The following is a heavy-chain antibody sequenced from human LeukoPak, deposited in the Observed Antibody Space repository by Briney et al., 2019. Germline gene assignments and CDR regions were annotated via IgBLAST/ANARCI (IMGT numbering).Heavy chain of an antibody. CDR3: AKKYSSGWGDAFDI. J-gene: IGHJ3*02. V-gene: IGHV3-30*18. CDR1: GFTFSSYG. Sequence: GGSLRLSCAASGFTFSSYGMHWVRQAPGKGLEWVAVISYDGSNKYSADSVKGRFTISRDNSKNTLYLQMNTLRAEDTAVYYCAKKYSSGWGDAFDIWGQGTMSPSLQ. CDR2: ISYDGSNK. D-gene: IGHD6-19*01.